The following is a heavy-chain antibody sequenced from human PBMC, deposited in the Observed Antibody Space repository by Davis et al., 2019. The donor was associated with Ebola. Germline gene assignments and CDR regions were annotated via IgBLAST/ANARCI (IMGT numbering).Heavy chain of an antibody. J-gene: IGHJ4*02. Sequence: ESLKISCPASGFTFGTYDMSWVRQAPGQGLEWVSGISASGGSTYYADSVKGRFTVSRDNSKNTLYLQMNSLRGEDTAVYYCAKPRTSGWYEGPFDCWGQGTLVTVSS. D-gene: IGHD6-19*01. V-gene: IGHV3-23*01. CDR2: ISASGGST. CDR1: GFTFGTYD. CDR3: AKPRTSGWYEGPFDC.